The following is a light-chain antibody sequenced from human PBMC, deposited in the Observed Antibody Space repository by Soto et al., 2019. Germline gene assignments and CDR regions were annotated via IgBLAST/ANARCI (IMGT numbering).Light chain of an antibody. CDR3: QRYGSSPPIK. CDR2: GAS. Sequence: ESVLTQSPGTLYLSPGERATLSCRASQSVSSSYLASYHQRPGQAPRLLIYGASGRAAGVPDRFSGGGSGTDFTLTISRLEPEDFAVYYCQRYGSSPPIKFGPAKRLEI. V-gene: IGKV3-20*01. CDR1: QSVSSSY. J-gene: IGKJ5*01.